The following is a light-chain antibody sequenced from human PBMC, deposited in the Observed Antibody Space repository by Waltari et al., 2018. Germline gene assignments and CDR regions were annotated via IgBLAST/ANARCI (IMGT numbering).Light chain of an antibody. V-gene: IGKV3-11*01. CDR1: QGVSSY. CDR3: QQRINWPLT. J-gene: IGKJ4*01. Sequence: EVVLTQSPATLSLSPGERATLSCRASQGVSSYLAWYQQKPGQAPRLLNDDASNTATGIPARFSGSGSGTDFTLTISSLEPEDFAVYYCQQRINWPLTFGGGTKVEIK. CDR2: DAS.